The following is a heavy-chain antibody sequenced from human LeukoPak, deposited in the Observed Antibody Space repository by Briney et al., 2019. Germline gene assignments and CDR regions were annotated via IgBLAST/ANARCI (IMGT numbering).Heavy chain of an antibody. V-gene: IGHV4-59*08. J-gene: IGHJ3*01. CDR1: GGSISSNY. Sequence: PSATLSLTCAVSGGSISSNYWSWSRQCPGEGLEWIGYIYYSGATNYNPSLESRVTISLDTSQNQISLKLSSVTAADTAVYHCARHSNWGSGTFDLWGQGTMVTISS. CDR2: IYYSGAT. CDR3: ARHSNWGSGTFDL. D-gene: IGHD7-27*01.